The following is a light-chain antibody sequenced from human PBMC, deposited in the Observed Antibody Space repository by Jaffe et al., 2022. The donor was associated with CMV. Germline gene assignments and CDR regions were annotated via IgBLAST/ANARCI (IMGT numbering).Light chain of an antibody. Sequence: DIQMTQSPSSLTASVGDRVTITCRASHGLINYVAWYQQKPGKAPQLLIYAASILQSGVPSRFSGSGSGTDFTLTISSLQPEDVATYYCQKYNSVPLTFGGGTKVEIK. CDR3: QKYNSVPLT. J-gene: IGKJ4*01. V-gene: IGKV1-27*01. CDR2: AAS. CDR1: HGLINY.